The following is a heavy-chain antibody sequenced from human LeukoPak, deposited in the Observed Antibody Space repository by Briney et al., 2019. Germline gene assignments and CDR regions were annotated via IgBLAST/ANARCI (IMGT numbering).Heavy chain of an antibody. V-gene: IGHV3-53*01. CDR3: ASPPHCGGDWYGGLGY. CDR2: IYSGGST. Sequence: GGSLRLSCAASGFTFSSYSMNWVRQAPGKGLEWVSVIYSGGSTYYADSVKGRFTISRDNSKNTLYLQMNSLRAEDTAVYYCASPPHCGGDWYGGLGYWGQGTLGNVSS. J-gene: IGHJ4*02. D-gene: IGHD2-21*02. CDR1: GFTFSSYS.